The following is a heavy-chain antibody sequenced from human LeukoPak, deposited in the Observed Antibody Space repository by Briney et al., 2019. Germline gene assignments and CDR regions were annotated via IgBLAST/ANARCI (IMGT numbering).Heavy chain of an antibody. CDR2: IRGKAYGGTP. CDR1: GFIFGDYG. D-gene: IGHD2-21*02. CDR3: AKTLAFCGSGCYRPADS. J-gene: IGHJ4*02. V-gene: IGHV3-49*03. Sequence: PGGSLRLSCIASGFIFGDYGVSWFRQAPGRGLEWVTFIRGKAYGGTPEYAASVKDRFSISRDDSKGIAYLQMNSLKIEDTGVYYCAKTLAFCGSGCYRPADSWGQGTLVTVSS.